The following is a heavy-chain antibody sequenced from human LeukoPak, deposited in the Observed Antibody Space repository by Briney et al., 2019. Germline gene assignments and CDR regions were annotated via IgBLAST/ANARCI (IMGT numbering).Heavy chain of an antibody. V-gene: IGHV4-4*07. CDR1: GGSISSYY. D-gene: IGHD3-3*01. CDR3: AREYDFWSGYYTD. CDR2: IYTSGST. Sequence: SETLSLTCTVSGGSISSYYWSWVRQPAGKGLEWIGRIYTSGSTNYNPSLKSRVTMSVDTSKNQFSLKLSSVTAADTAVHYCAREYDFWSGYYTDWGQGNLVTVSS. J-gene: IGHJ4*02.